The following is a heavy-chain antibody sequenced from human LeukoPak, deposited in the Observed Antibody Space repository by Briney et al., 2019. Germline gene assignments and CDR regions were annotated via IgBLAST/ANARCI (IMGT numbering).Heavy chain of an antibody. V-gene: IGHV1-46*01. D-gene: IGHD3-3*01. CDR1: GYTFTSYY. J-gene: IGHJ6*02. CDR2: INPSGGST. CDR3: ARDKLRFLEWLSSIVNYGMDV. Sequence: ASVKVSCKASGYTFTSYYMHWVRQAPGQGLGWMGIINPSGGSTSYAQKFQGRVTMTRDTSTSTVYMELSSLRSEDTAVYYCARDKLRFLEWLSSIVNYGMDVWGQGTTVTVSS.